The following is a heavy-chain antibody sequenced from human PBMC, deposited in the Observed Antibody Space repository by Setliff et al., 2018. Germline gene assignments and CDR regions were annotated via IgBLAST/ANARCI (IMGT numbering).Heavy chain of an antibody. J-gene: IGHJ4*02. D-gene: IGHD2-8*01. Sequence: SGGSLRFSCAASGFTFSGYYMQWVRQVPGKGLEWISFISGSSNTIYYSASVKGRFTVSRDNANNSVYLQLNGLRVEDTAVYYCARSLSFWNGAFYFDYWGQGNLVTVSS. CDR1: GFTFSGYY. V-gene: IGHV3-48*04. CDR2: ISGSSNTI. CDR3: ARSLSFWNGAFYFDY.